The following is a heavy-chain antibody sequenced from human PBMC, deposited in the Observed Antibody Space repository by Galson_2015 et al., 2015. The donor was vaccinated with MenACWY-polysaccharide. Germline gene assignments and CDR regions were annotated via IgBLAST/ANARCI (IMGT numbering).Heavy chain of an antibody. CDR2: IGTGGDT. CDR1: GSTFSSFD. J-gene: IGHJ2*01. V-gene: IGHV3-13*01. D-gene: IGHD6-13*01. Sequence: SLRLSCAASGSTFSSFDMHWVRHVIGKGLEWVAAIGTGGDTYCSGSVKGRFTISRENAKNSLYLQMNSLRAGDTAVYYCAREFTGDGSSWYYWYFDLWGRGTLVTVSS. CDR3: AREFTGDGSSWYYWYFDL.